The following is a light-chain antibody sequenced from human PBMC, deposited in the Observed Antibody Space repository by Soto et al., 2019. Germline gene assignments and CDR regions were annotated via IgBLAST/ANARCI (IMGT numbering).Light chain of an antibody. CDR2: DAS. CDR1: QTISGW. Sequence: DIQMTQSPSTLSASVGDRVTITCRASQTISGWLAWYQQKPGKAPRLLIYDASSLESGVPSRFSGSESGSEFTLTINDLQPDDLGTYYCQQYKSSYTFGQGTKLEIK. J-gene: IGKJ2*01. V-gene: IGKV1-5*01. CDR3: QQYKSSYT.